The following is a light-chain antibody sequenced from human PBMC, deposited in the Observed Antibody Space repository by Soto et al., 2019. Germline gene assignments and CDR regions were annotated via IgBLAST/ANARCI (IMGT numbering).Light chain of an antibody. J-gene: IGLJ2*01. Sequence: QSALTQPASVSGSPGQSITISCTGTSSDVGTYNYVSCYQQHPGKAPKVMIYDVSNRPSGVSNRFSGSKSGNTASLTISGLQAEDEADYYCSSCTGSTTSVIFGGGTELTVL. CDR3: SSCTGSTTSVI. CDR2: DVS. CDR1: SSDVGTYNY. V-gene: IGLV2-14*03.